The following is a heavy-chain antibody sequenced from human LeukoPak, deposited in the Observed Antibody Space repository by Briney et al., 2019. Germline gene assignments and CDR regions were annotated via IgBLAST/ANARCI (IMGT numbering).Heavy chain of an antibody. Sequence: GGSLRLSCAAPGFTFDNYRMSWVHQAPGKGLEWVSTVNADGGNTYYADSVKGRFTISRDNSKSTLILQMNSLRVEDTALYYCTKRVKYGGTWDHFADWGQGTLVTVSS. D-gene: IGHD1-26*01. CDR2: VNADGGNT. CDR3: TKRVKYGGTWDHFAD. J-gene: IGHJ4*02. V-gene: IGHV3-23*01. CDR1: GFTFDNYR.